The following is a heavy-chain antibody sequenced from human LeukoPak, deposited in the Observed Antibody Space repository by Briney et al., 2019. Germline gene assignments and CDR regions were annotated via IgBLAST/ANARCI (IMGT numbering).Heavy chain of an antibody. CDR2: LRYDGSNK. Sequence: GGSLRLSCAASGFTFSSYGMHWVRQAPGKGLEWVAFLRYDGSNKYYADSVKGRFTISRDNSKNTLYLQMNSLRAEDTAVYYCAKGTGGLEWELLSWSPDYWGQGTLVTVSS. V-gene: IGHV3-30*02. D-gene: IGHD1-26*01. CDR3: AKGTGGLEWELLSWSPDY. J-gene: IGHJ4*02. CDR1: GFTFSSYG.